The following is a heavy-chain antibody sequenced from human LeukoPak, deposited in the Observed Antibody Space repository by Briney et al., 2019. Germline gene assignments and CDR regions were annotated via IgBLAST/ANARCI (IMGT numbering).Heavy chain of an antibody. J-gene: IGHJ3*02. Sequence: GGSLRLSCEGSGFTFSNYWMGWVRQAPGKGLQWVANIKTDGSEKYYVDSVKGRFTISRDNAKNTLYLQMNSLRAEDTAVYYCAKGRIVGATTIWGQGTMVTVSS. CDR3: AKGRIVGATTI. D-gene: IGHD1-26*01. V-gene: IGHV3-7*01. CDR2: IKTDGSEK. CDR1: GFTFSNYW.